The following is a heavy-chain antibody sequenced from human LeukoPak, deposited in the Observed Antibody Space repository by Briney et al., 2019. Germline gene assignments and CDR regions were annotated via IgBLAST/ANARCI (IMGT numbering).Heavy chain of an antibody. CDR2: IKQVGSEK. Sequence: GGPLRLSCAASGFTFSSYWMSWVRQAPGKGREWVSKIKQVGSEKYSVDSVKGRYTICRDNANNSLDLQRNSLRAEDTTVYYCARGRYSIDYWGQGALVTVSS. J-gene: IGHJ4*02. CDR1: GFTFSSYW. V-gene: IGHV3-7*03. CDR3: ARGRYSIDY. D-gene: IGHD1-26*01.